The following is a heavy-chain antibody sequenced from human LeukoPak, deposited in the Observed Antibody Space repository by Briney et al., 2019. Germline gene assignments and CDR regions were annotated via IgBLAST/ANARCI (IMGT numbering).Heavy chain of an antibody. CDR2: ISSSSPTV. D-gene: IGHD5-24*01. J-gene: IGHJ6*02. V-gene: IGHV3-48*01. Sequence: GGSLRLSCAASGFTFSSYSMNWVRQAPGKGLEWISYISSSSPTVNYADSVKGRFIISGDNAKNTLYLLMNSLRAEDTAVYYCTRDGQFYAMDVWGQGTTVTVSS. CDR1: GFTFSSYS. CDR3: TRDGQFYAMDV.